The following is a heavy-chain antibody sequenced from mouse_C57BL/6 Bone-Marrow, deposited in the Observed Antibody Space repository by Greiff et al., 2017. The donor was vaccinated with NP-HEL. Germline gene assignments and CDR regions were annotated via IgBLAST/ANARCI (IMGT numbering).Heavy chain of an antibody. J-gene: IGHJ3*01. CDR2: IYPGNSDT. CDR3: TRSYDYVLAWFAY. D-gene: IGHD2-4*01. Sequence: EVQVVESGTVLARPGASVKMSCKTSGYTFTSYWMHWVKQRPGQGLEWIGAIYPGNSDTSYNQKFKGKAKLTAVTSASTAYMELSSLTNEDSAVYYCTRSYDYVLAWFAYWGQGTLVTVSA. CDR1: GYTFTSYW. V-gene: IGHV1-5*01.